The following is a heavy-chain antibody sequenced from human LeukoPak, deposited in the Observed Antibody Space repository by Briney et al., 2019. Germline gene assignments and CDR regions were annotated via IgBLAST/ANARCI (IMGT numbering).Heavy chain of an antibody. Sequence: GGSLRLSCAASGFDVSVNYMNWIRQSPEKGLEWVSIIHNDGRTYYADSVKGRFTISRDNSKNTLYLQMNSLRAEDTAVYYCAKVLYYDILTGYDSNDYWGQGTLVTVSS. J-gene: IGHJ4*02. D-gene: IGHD3-9*01. V-gene: IGHV3-53*01. CDR2: IHNDGRT. CDR3: AKVLYYDILTGYDSNDY. CDR1: GFDVSVNY.